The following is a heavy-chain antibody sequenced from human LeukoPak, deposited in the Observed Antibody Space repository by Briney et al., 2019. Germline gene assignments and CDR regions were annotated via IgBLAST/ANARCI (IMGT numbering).Heavy chain of an antibody. D-gene: IGHD6-6*01. Sequence: SVKVSCKASGGTSSSYAISWVRQAPGQGLEWMGGIIPIFGTANYAQKFQGRVTITADESTSTAYMELSSLRSEDTAVYYCARGYSSSPEGFDPWGQGTLVTVSS. J-gene: IGHJ5*02. CDR2: IIPIFGTA. V-gene: IGHV1-69*13. CDR3: ARGYSSSPEGFDP. CDR1: GGTSSSYA.